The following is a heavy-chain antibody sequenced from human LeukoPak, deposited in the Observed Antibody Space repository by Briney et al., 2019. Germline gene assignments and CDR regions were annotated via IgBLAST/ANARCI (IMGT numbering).Heavy chain of an antibody. Sequence: SETLSLTCTVSGDSISSSSYYWGWIRQPPGKGLEWIGSIYYSGSTYYNPSLKSPVTVSVDTSKNQFSLKLSSVTAADTSVYFCARHDRGTMIGFDYWGQGTLVTVSP. CDR2: IYYSGST. D-gene: IGHD3-22*01. CDR3: ARHDRGTMIGFDY. J-gene: IGHJ4*02. V-gene: IGHV4-39*01. CDR1: GDSISSSSYY.